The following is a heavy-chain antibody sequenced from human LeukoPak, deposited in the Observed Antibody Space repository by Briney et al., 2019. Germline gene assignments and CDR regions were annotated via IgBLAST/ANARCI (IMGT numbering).Heavy chain of an antibody. CDR1: GFTFTSYA. Sequence: GGSLRLSCAASGFTFTSYAMSWVRQAPGKGLEWVSAISGSGGSTYYADSVKGRFTISRDNSKNTLYLQMNSLRAEDTAVYYCAKDALKTGGSYYGNFDYWGQGTLVTVSS. CDR3: AKDALKTGGSYYGNFDY. CDR2: ISGSGGST. J-gene: IGHJ4*02. D-gene: IGHD1-26*01. V-gene: IGHV3-23*01.